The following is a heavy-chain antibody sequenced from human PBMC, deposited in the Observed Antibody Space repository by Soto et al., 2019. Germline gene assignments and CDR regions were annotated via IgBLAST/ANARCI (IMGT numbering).Heavy chain of an antibody. J-gene: IGHJ4*02. CDR2: INDSGST. D-gene: IGHD2-2*01. CDR1: GGSFSGFY. V-gene: IGHV4-34*01. Sequence: SETLSLTCAVHGGSFSGFYWNWIRQPPGKGLESIGEINDSGSTRYNPSLKSRVTISVDTSKNQFSLRLNSVTAADTAVYYCARWGYCSNSICYPFDYWGQGIPVTVSS. CDR3: ARWGYCSNSICYPFDY.